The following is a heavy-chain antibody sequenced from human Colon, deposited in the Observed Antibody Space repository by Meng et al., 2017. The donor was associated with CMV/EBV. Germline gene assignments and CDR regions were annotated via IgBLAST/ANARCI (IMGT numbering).Heavy chain of an antibody. D-gene: IGHD1-26*01. CDR2: ISSSSSYI. J-gene: IGHJ4*02. CDR3: ARKWDLVRPGDY. Sequence: GESLKISCAASGFTFSSYSMNWVRQAPGKGLEWVSSISSSSSYIYYADSVKGRFTISRDNAKNSLYLQMNSLRAEDTAVYYCARKWDLVRPGDYWGQGTLVTVSS. CDR1: GFTFSSYS. V-gene: IGHV3-21*01.